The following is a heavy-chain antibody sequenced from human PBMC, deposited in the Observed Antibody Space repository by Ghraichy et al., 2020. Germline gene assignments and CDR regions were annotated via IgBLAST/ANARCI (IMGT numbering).Heavy chain of an antibody. CDR3: ARGAGIAARHAIDY. CDR1: GFTVSSNY. J-gene: IGHJ4*02. V-gene: IGHV3-53*01. D-gene: IGHD6-6*01. Sequence: GGSLRLSCAASGFTVSSNYMSWVRQAPGKGLEWVSVIYSGGSTYYADSVKGRFTISRDNSKNTLYLQMNSLRAEDTAVYYCARGAGIAARHAIDYWGQGTLVTVSS. CDR2: IYSGGST.